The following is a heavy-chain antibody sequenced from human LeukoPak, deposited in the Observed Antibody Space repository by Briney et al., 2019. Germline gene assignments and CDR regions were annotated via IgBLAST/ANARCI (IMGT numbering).Heavy chain of an antibody. D-gene: IGHD5-18*01. CDR3: ARTEESGYNYGYFGYYYYTDV. J-gene: IGHJ6*03. CDR2: VHYSGST. V-gene: IGHV4-59*01. Sequence: PSETLSLTCTVSGGSISSYYWSWIRQPPGKGLEWIGFVHYSGSTHYNPSLKSRVTISVDTSKNQVSLKLTSVTAADTAVYYCARTEESGYNYGYFGYYYYTDVWGKGTTVTVSS. CDR1: GGSISSYY.